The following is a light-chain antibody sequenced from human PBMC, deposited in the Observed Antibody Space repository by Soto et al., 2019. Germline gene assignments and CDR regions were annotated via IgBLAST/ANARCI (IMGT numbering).Light chain of an antibody. Sequence: DIRMTRSPSSLSASVGDRVTITCRASQTISIYLNWYQVKPGKAPNLLIYGATRLQTGVPSRFTGSGSGTEFSLNITSLQPEDLATYFCQESDSFPYTFGQGTRLEIK. J-gene: IGKJ2*01. CDR1: QTISIY. CDR2: GAT. CDR3: QESDSFPYT. V-gene: IGKV1-39*01.